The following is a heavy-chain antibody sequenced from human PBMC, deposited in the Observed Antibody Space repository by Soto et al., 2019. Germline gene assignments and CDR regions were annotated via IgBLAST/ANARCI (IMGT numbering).Heavy chain of an antibody. V-gene: IGHV3-33*01. J-gene: IGHJ4*02. CDR3: ATNGYSYPRSGDYFDY. CDR2: IWYDGSNK. CDR1: GFTFSSYG. Sequence: GGSLRLSCAASGFTFSSYGMHWVRQAPGKGLEWVAAIWYDGSNKYYADSVKGRFTISRDNSKNTLYLQMNSLRAEDTAVYYCATNGYSYPRSGDYFDYWGQGTLVTVSS. D-gene: IGHD5-18*01.